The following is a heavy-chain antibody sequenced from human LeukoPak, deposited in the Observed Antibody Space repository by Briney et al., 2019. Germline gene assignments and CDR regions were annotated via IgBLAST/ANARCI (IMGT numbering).Heavy chain of an antibody. J-gene: IGHJ4*02. D-gene: IGHD3-3*01. Sequence: GGSLRLSCAASGFTFSNYALHWVRQAPGKGLEWVAVISYDGSNKYYADSVRGRFTISRDNSKNTLYLQMNSLRAEDTAVYYCAREAPDFWSGYYGHWGQGTLVTVSS. CDR1: GFTFSNYA. CDR2: ISYDGSNK. V-gene: IGHV3-30-3*01. CDR3: AREAPDFWSGYYGH.